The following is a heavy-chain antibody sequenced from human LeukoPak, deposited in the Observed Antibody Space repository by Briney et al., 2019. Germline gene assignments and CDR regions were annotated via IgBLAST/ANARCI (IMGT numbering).Heavy chain of an antibody. CDR1: GGSISSSSYY. Sequence: SETLSLTCTVSGGSISSSSYYWGWIRQPPGKGLEWIGSIYYSGSTYYNPSLKSRVTISVDTSKSQFSLKLSSVTAADTAVYYCAGHLQDFEVDEPLNWFDPWGQGTLVTVSS. V-gene: IGHV4-39*01. D-gene: IGHD1-14*01. CDR3: AGHLQDFEVDEPLNWFDP. CDR2: IYYSGST. J-gene: IGHJ5*02.